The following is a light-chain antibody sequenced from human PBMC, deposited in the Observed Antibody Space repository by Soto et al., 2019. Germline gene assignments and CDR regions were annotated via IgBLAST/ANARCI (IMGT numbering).Light chain of an antibody. CDR1: QSVSSSY. J-gene: IGKJ1*01. CDR3: QQYGSSPWT. CDR2: GAS. V-gene: IGKV3-20*01. Sequence: EIVLTQSPGTLSFSPGERATLSCRASQSVSSSYLAWYQQKPGQAPRLPIYGASSRATGIPVRFSGSGSGTDFTLTISRLEPEDFAVYYCQQYGSSPWTFGQGTKVEIK.